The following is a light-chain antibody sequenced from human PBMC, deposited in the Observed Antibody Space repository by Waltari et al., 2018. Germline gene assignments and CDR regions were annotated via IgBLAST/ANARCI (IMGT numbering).Light chain of an antibody. V-gene: IGKV3-20*01. Sequence: EILLTQSPGTLCLYPGERATLSCRASQSISRALALYQQKPGQAPRLLLFDTSKRATCIPDRFSGSGSGKDFSLTISRLEPEDFAVYYCQHYVRLPATFGQGTKVEIK. CDR3: QHYVRLPAT. CDR2: DTS. CDR1: QSISRA. J-gene: IGKJ2*01.